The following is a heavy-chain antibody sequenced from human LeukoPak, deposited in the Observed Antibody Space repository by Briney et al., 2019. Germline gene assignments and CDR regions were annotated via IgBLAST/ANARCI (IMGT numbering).Heavy chain of an antibody. CDR2: ISYDGNNK. V-gene: IGHV3-30-3*01. D-gene: IGHD3-9*01. CDR3: ARAIYFDDFDM. J-gene: IGHJ3*02. CDR1: ASTFSRHA. Sequence: GRSLRLSCAASASTFSRHALHWVRQAPGKGLEWVAVISYDGNNKYYANSVEGRFTISRDNSNNTLYLQMNSLRLEDTAVYYCARAIYFDDFDMWGQGTMVTVST.